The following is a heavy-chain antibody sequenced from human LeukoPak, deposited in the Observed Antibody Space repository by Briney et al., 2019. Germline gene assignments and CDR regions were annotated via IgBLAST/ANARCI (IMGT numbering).Heavy chain of an antibody. CDR3: ARGFGELNYYYGMDV. Sequence: GRSLRLSCAASGFTFSSYGMHWVRQAPGKGLEWVAVISYDGSNKYYADSVKGRFTISRDNSKNTLYLQMNSLRAEDTAVYYCARGFGELNYYYGMDVWGKGTTVTVSS. CDR2: ISYDGSNK. D-gene: IGHD3-10*01. V-gene: IGHV3-30*03. CDR1: GFTFSSYG. J-gene: IGHJ6*04.